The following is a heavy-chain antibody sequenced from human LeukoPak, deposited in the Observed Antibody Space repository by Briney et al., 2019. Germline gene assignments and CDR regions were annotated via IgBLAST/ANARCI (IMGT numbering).Heavy chain of an antibody. D-gene: IGHD3-22*01. CDR1: GFTFSSYW. J-gene: IGHJ5*02. V-gene: IGHV3-74*01. CDR2: INSDGSST. CDR3: ARDHFPTYYYDSSGYSNWFDP. Sequence: GGSLRLSCAASGFTFSSYWMHWVRQAPGKGLVWVSRINSDGSSTSYADSVKGRFTISGDNAKNTLYLQMNSLRAEDTAVYYCARDHFPTYYYDSSGYSNWFDPWGQGTLVTVSS.